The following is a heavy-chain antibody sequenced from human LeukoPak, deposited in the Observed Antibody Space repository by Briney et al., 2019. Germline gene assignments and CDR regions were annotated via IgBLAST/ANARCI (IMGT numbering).Heavy chain of an antibody. D-gene: IGHD5-12*01. J-gene: IGHJ4*02. CDR3: ARASYSGYDGISDY. Sequence: ASVKVSCKASGYTFTGYYMHWVRQAPGQGLEWMGRINPNSGGTNYAQKIQGRVTMTRDTSISTAYMELSRLRSDDTAVYYCARASYSGYDGISDYWGQGTLVTVSS. CDR2: INPNSGGT. V-gene: IGHV1-2*06. CDR1: GYTFTGYY.